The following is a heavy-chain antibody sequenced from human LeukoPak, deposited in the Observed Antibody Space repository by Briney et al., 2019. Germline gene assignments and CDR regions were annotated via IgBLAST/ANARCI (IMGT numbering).Heavy chain of an antibody. CDR1: GGSISGYY. Sequence: SETLSLTCSVSGGSISGYYWSWIRQPPGKGLEWIGGINHSGSTNYNPSLKSRVTISVDTSKNQFSLKLSSVTAADTAVYYCARGSSGYYLDAFDIWGQGTMVTVSS. CDR2: INHSGST. J-gene: IGHJ3*02. CDR3: ARGSSGYYLDAFDI. D-gene: IGHD3-22*01. V-gene: IGHV4-34*01.